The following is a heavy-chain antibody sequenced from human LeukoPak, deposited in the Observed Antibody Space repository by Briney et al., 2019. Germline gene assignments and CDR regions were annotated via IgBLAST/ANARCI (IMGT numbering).Heavy chain of an antibody. D-gene: IGHD5-18*01. Sequence: SETLSLTCAVYGGSFSGYYWSWIRQPPGKGLEWIGEINHSGSTNYNPSLKSRVTISVDTSKNQFSLKLSSVTAADTAVYYCARGDTAMVMFDYSGQGTLVTVSS. CDR2: INHSGST. J-gene: IGHJ4*02. CDR3: ARGDTAMVMFDY. V-gene: IGHV4-34*01. CDR1: GGSFSGYY.